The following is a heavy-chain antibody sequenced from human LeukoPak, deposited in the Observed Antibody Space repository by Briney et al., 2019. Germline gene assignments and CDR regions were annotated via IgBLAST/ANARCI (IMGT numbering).Heavy chain of an antibody. J-gene: IGHJ4*02. V-gene: IGHV3-23*01. CDR2: ISGSGGGT. CDR1: GITLSNYG. Sequence: GGSLRLSCAVSGITLSNYGMSWVRQAPGKGLEWVAGISGSGGGTNYADSVKGRFTISRDNPKNTLYLQMHSLRAEDTAVYYCARSHCSSTSCYSRDRAFDYWGQGTLVTVSS. CDR3: ARSHCSSTSCYSRDRAFDY. D-gene: IGHD2-2*01.